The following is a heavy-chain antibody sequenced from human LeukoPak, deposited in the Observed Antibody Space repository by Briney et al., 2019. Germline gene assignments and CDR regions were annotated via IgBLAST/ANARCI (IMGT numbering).Heavy chain of an antibody. D-gene: IGHD1-26*01. Sequence: SLSLSCAPSAFTFSDYSMSCVRHAPGKGLEWISYISGRSSTIYYADSVRGRFTISRDNAKNSMYLQMNSLRAEDTAVYYCARDRLTSGSYFFDYWGQGTLVTVSS. CDR2: ISGRSSTI. V-gene: IGHV3-48*01. CDR3: ARDRLTSGSYFFDY. CDR1: AFTFSDYS. J-gene: IGHJ4*02.